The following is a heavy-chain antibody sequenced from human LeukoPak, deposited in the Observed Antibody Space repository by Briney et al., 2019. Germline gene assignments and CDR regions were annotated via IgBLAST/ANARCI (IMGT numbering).Heavy chain of an antibody. Sequence: SETLSLTCTVSSGSISSGDYYWSWIRQPPGKGLEWIGYIYYSGSTYYNPSLKSRVTISVDTSKNQFSLKLSSVTAADTAVYYCARLTKYSGYDSPGELDYWGQGTLVTVSS. J-gene: IGHJ4*02. V-gene: IGHV4-30-4*08. D-gene: IGHD5-12*01. CDR1: SGSISSGDYY. CDR3: ARLTKYSGYDSPGELDY. CDR2: IYYSGST.